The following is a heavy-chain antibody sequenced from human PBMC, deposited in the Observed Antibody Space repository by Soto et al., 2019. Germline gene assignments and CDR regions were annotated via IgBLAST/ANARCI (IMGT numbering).Heavy chain of an antibody. Sequence: VKVACTTTGGNVRTYAIIWLRQAPGQGVEWMGGIIPVLGTANSAQKFQCGVTITADESTSTAYMELDSLRSDDTAVYYCARDQGVSSGDELHYLDYWGQGTLVTVSS. CDR2: IIPVLGTA. CDR3: ARDQGVSSGDELHYLDY. D-gene: IGHD3-22*01. CDR1: GGNVRTYA. J-gene: IGHJ4*01. V-gene: IGHV1-69*13.